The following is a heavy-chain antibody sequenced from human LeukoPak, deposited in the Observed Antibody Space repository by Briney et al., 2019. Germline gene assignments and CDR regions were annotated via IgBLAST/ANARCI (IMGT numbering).Heavy chain of an antibody. D-gene: IGHD2-8*02. Sequence: GGSLRLSCAVSGFTITDYGMSWVRQAPGKGLEWVSAISVSGDTKYYADSVKGRFIISRDNSKNTLYLQMNSLRAEDTAVYYCAKDRPGLDYWGQGTLVTVSS. CDR1: GFTITDYG. CDR3: AKDRPGLDY. CDR2: ISVSGDTK. V-gene: IGHV3-23*01. J-gene: IGHJ4*02.